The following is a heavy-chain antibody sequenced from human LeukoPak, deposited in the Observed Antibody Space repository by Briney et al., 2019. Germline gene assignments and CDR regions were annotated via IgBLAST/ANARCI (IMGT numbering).Heavy chain of an antibody. CDR3: ARGPSGFDY. Sequence: SGGSLRLSCAASGFTVSSYYMSWVRQAPGKGLEWVSLIYSGGSTYYADSVKGRFTISRDNSKNTLYLQMSSLRAEDTAVYYCARGPSGFDYWGQGTLVTVSS. V-gene: IGHV3-53*01. CDR1: GFTVSSYY. D-gene: IGHD3-10*01. J-gene: IGHJ4*02. CDR2: IYSGGST.